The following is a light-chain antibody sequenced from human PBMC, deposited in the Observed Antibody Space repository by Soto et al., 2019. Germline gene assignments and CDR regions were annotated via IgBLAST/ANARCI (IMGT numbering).Light chain of an antibody. CDR2: SDD. CDR1: NSNIGRNT. Sequence: QSVLTQPPSASGTPGQGVTISCSGSNSNIGRNTVSWYQQVPGTAPKSLIYSDDQRPSGVPDRISGSRSGTSASLAISGLQSGDEAEYYCAAWDDTLRARVFGGGTKLTVL. CDR3: AAWDDTLRARV. J-gene: IGLJ2*01. V-gene: IGLV1-44*01.